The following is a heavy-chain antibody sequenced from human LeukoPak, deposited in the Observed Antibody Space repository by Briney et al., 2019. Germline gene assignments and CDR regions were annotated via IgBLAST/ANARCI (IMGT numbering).Heavy chain of an antibody. CDR2: INPNSGGT. D-gene: IGHD3-22*01. J-gene: IGHJ3*02. CDR1: GYTFTGCY. V-gene: IGHV1-2*02. Sequence: GASVKVSCKASGYTFTGCYMHWVRQAPGQGLEWMGWINPNSGGTNYAQKFQGRVTMTRDTSISTAYMELSRLRSDDTAVYYCARSPHYYDSSGHDAFDIWGQGTMVTVSS. CDR3: ARSPHYYDSSGHDAFDI.